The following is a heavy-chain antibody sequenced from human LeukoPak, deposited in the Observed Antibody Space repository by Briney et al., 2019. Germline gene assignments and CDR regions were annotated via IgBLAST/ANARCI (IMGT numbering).Heavy chain of an antibody. CDR2: IYISGST. V-gene: IGHV4-4*07. Sequence: SETLSLTCTVSGGSISSYYWSWIRQPAGKGLEWIGRIYISGSTNYSPSLKSRVTMSVDTSKNQFSLKLSSVTAADTAVYYRARDRGTWNDDGFDYWGQGTLVTVSS. D-gene: IGHD1-1*01. J-gene: IGHJ4*02. CDR1: GGSISSYY. CDR3: ARDRGTWNDDGFDY.